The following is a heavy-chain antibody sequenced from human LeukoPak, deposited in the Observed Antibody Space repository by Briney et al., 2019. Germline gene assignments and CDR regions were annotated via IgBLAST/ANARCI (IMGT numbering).Heavy chain of an antibody. Sequence: PSETLSLTCTVSGASINSHYWSWIRQPAGKGLEWIGRIYISGSTNYNSSLQSRVTMSVDTSKNQFSLKLSSVTAADTAVYYCARALNPLPGTYYFDYWGQGTLVTVSS. J-gene: IGHJ4*02. CDR3: ARALNPLPGTYYFDY. CDR1: GASINSHY. CDR2: IYISGST. D-gene: IGHD2-15*01. V-gene: IGHV4-4*07.